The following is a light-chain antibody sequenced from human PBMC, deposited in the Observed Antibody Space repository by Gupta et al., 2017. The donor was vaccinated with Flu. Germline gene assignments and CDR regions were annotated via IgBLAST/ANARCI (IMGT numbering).Light chain of an antibody. Sequence: EIVLTQSPATLSLFPGESATLSCRASQSVANYLAWYQQKPGQAPRLLIYDAGKRATGVPGRFSGSGAGTEFTLTITSLEPEDFAVYYCQQRSNWLITFGRGTKVVIK. CDR1: QSVANY. J-gene: IGKJ4*01. CDR3: QQRSNWLIT. CDR2: DAG. V-gene: IGKV3-11*01.